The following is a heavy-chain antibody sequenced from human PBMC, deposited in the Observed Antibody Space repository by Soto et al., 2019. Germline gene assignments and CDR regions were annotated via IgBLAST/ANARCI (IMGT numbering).Heavy chain of an antibody. Sequence: QVQLVQSGAEVKKPGSSVKVSCKASGGTFSSYAISWVRQAPGQGLEWMGGIIPIFGTANYAQKFQGRVTITAHESTSTAYMELSSLRSEDTAVYYCARNRPPIVLMAYGMDVWGQGTTVTVSS. CDR3: ARNRPPIVLMAYGMDV. D-gene: IGHD2-8*01. V-gene: IGHV1-69*12. J-gene: IGHJ6*02. CDR1: GGTFSSYA. CDR2: IIPIFGTA.